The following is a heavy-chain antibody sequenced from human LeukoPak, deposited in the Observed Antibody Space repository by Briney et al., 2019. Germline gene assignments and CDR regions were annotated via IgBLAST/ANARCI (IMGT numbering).Heavy chain of an antibody. D-gene: IGHD4-17*01. J-gene: IGHJ4*02. CDR3: ARGAPGTVTDRGYYFDY. CDR1: GGSISSYY. Sequence: ASETLSLTCTVSGGSISSYYWSWVRQPAGKGLEWIGRIYTSGSTNYNPSLKSRVTMSVDTSKNQFSLKLSSVTAADTAVYYCARGAPGTVTDRGYYFDYWGQGTLVTVSS. V-gene: IGHV4-4*07. CDR2: IYTSGST.